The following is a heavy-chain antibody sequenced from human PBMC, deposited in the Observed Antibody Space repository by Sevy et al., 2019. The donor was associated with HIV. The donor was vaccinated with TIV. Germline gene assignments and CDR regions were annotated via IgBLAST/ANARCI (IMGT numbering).Heavy chain of an antibody. D-gene: IGHD6-19*01. V-gene: IGHV3-23*01. Sequence: GESLKISCAASGFTFSSYAMSWVRQAPGKGLEWVSAISGSGGSTYYADSVKSRFTISRENSKNTLYQQMNSLRAEDTAVYYCAKDLEYSSGWLFDYWGQGTLVTVSS. CDR3: AKDLEYSSGWLFDY. CDR1: GFTFSSYA. CDR2: ISGSGGST. J-gene: IGHJ4*02.